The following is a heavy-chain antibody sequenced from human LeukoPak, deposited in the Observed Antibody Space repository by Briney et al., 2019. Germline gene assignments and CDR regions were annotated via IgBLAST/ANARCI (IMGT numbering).Heavy chain of an antibody. CDR2: IYYSGNT. V-gene: IGHV4-39*01. D-gene: IGHD6-19*01. CDR1: DGSISSSSYY. Sequence: KPSETLSLTCTVSDGSISSSSYYGGWIRQPPGKGLEWIGSIYYSGNTYYNPSLKSRVTISVDTSKNQFSLNLSSVTAADTAVYYCARRPGIAVAGTRRFDYWGQRTLVTVSS. CDR3: ARRPGIAVAGTRRFDY. J-gene: IGHJ4*02.